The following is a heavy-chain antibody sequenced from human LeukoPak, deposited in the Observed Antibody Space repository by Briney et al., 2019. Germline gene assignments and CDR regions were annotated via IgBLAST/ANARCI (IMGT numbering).Heavy chain of an antibody. D-gene: IGHD4-17*01. CDR1: GGSISSYY. J-gene: IGHJ3*02. CDR3: ARAWDDGDYDFATWAFDI. Sequence: SETLSLTCTVSGGSISSYYWSWIRQPPGKGLEWIGYIYYSGSTNYNPSLKSRVTISVDTSKNQFSLKLSSVTAADTAVYYCARAWDDGDYDFATWAFDIWGQGTMVTVSS. CDR2: IYYSGST. V-gene: IGHV4-59*01.